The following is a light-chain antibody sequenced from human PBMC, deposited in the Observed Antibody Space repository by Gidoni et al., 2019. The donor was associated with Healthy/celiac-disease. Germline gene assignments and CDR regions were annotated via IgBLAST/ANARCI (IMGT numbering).Light chain of an antibody. CDR3: QQYNNWPPTWT. Sequence: EILITQSPATLSVSPGERDTLACRASQSVSSNFAWYQQKPGPAPRLLIYGASARTTGIPATFSGSGSGTELTLTISSLQSEDFVVYYCQQYNNWPPTWTFGQGTKVEIK. CDR1: QSVSSN. V-gene: IGKV3-15*01. CDR2: GAS. J-gene: IGKJ1*01.